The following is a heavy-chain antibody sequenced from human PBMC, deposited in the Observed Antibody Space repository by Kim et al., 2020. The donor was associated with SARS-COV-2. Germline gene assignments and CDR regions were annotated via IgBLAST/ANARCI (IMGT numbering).Heavy chain of an antibody. CDR2: MNSGGGG. Sequence: GGSLRLSCAASGLMVSDTYMSWVRRAPGKGLEWVAYMNSGGGGLYADSVRGRFTVARDKSKNTLYLQMNSLRVEDTAVYYCARDGPCGRSCYVPFDIWG. J-gene: IGHJ3*02. CDR1: GLMVSDTY. D-gene: IGHD2-15*01. CDR3: ARDGPCGRSCYVPFDI. V-gene: IGHV3-53*01.